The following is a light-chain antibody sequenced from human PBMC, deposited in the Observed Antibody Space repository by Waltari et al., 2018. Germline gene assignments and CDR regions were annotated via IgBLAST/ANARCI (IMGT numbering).Light chain of an antibody. Sequence: LTQPPSVSGAPGQRVTISCTGSSSAVGSSGVNWYQHRPGSVPRLLLYDNTHRPPAFPDRFTAAKSDTSASLDIAGLQPDDEADYYCQSYDNAWRGSVLIGGGTRLTVL. CDR3: QSYDNAWRGSVL. V-gene: IGLV1-40*01. CDR1: SSAVGSSG. J-gene: IGLJ2*01. CDR2: DNT.